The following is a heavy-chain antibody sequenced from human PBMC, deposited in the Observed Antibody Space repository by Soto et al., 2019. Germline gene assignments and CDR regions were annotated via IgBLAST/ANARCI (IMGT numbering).Heavy chain of an antibody. CDR1: GFTFSSYA. D-gene: IGHD2-2*01. Sequence: GGSLRLSCAASGFTFSSYAMSWVRQAPGKGLEWVSAISGSGGSTYYADSVKGRFTISRDNSKNTLYLQMNSLRAEDTAVYYCAKDLKTGIVVVPAAWGFDYWGQGTLVTVSS. J-gene: IGHJ4*02. CDR3: AKDLKTGIVVVPAAWGFDY. V-gene: IGHV3-23*01. CDR2: ISGSGGST.